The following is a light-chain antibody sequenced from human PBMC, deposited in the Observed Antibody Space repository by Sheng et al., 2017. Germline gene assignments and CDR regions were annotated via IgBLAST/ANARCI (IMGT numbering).Light chain of an antibody. CDR2: WAS. CDR1: QSVLYSSNNKNY. CDR3: QQYYSTLIT. V-gene: IGKV4-1*01. Sequence: DIVMTQSPDSLAVSLGERATINCKSSQSVLYSSNNKNYLAWYQQKPGQPPKLLIYWASNRESGVPDRFSGSGSGTDFTLTISSLQAEDVAVYYCQQYYSTLITFGQGTRLEIK. J-gene: IGKJ5*01.